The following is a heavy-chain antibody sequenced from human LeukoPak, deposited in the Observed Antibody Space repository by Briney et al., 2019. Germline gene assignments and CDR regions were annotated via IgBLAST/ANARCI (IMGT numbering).Heavy chain of an antibody. Sequence: KTSETLSLTCTVSGGSISSNKYYWGWIRQPPGKGLEWIGSIYYSGSTYYNPTLKSRVTVFVDTSKNQFSLKLSSVTAADTAVYYCATPYSGGYQGLDIWGPGTMVTVSS. D-gene: IGHD1-26*01. CDR1: GGSISSNKYY. CDR3: ATPYSGGYQGLDI. CDR2: IYYSGST. V-gene: IGHV4-39*01. J-gene: IGHJ3*02.